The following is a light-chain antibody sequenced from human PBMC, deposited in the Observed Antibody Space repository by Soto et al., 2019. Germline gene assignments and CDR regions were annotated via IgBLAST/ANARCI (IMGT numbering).Light chain of an antibody. CDR1: QGISNS. J-gene: IGKJ4*01. Sequence: DIQMTQSPSSLSASVGDRVTITCRASQGISNSLAWYQQRPGKGPKLLIYAASTLQSGVPSRFSGSGSGTDFTLTISSLQPEDVATYYCQKYNSAPPLTFGGGTKVEIK. V-gene: IGKV1-27*01. CDR2: AAS. CDR3: QKYNSAPPLT.